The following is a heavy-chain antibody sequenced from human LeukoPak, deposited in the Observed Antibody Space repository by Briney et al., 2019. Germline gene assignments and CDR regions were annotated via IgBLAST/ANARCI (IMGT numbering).Heavy chain of an antibody. V-gene: IGHV3-53*01. CDR2: IYRGDTT. CDR3: ARGPSRYYFDY. J-gene: IGHJ4*02. Sequence: GGSLRLSCTASGFTFGDYAMSWFRQAPGKGLEWVSLIYRGDTTYYADSVKGRFTISEDNSKNTLYLQMNSLRVEDTAVYFCARGPSRYYFDYWGQGTLVTVSS. CDR1: GFTFGDYA. D-gene: IGHD2-2*01.